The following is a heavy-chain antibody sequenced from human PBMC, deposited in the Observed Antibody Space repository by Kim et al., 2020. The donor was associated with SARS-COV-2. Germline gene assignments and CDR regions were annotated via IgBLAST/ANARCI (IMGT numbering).Heavy chain of an antibody. CDR1: GITSNNCW. CDR3: ASRVCNTDSYLAVFDY. CDR2: IKQGGSDE. J-gene: IGHJ4*01. D-gene: IGHD2-21*01. V-gene: IGHV3-7*01. Sequence: LSLTCAVSGITSNNCWVTWVRQAPGKGLEWVANIKQGGSDESYVDSVKGRFIVSRDNAKRSVFLQMNSLRVEDTAVYYCASRVCNTDSYLAVFDYLG.